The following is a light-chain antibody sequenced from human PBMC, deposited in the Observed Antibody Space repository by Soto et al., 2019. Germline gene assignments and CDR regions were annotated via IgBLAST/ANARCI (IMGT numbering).Light chain of an antibody. J-gene: IGKJ5*01. V-gene: IGKV3-15*01. CDR3: QQYNNWPIT. CDR2: GAS. Sequence: VMTQSPATLSVSPGERATLSCRASQTVLSNLAWYQQKPGQAPRLLIHGASTRATGFPARFSGSGSGTEFTLTISSLQSEDFAVYYCQQYNNWPITFGQGTRLEIK. CDR1: QTVLSN.